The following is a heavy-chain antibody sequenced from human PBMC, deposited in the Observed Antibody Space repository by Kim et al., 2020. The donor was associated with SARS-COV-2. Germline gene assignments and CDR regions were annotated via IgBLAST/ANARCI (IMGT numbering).Heavy chain of an antibody. J-gene: IGHJ4*02. Sequence: GGSLRLSCAASGFTFSDHAMNWVRQAPGRGLEWVSGIVGTDRTTYYADSVKGRFTISRDNSRSTLYLLMSALGAEDTAIYYCARSDCAGGTCFLIDYWGQGTLVTVSS. D-gene: IGHD2-8*02. CDR3: ARSDCAGGTCFLIDY. CDR2: IVGTDRTT. CDR1: GFTFSDHA. V-gene: IGHV3-23*01.